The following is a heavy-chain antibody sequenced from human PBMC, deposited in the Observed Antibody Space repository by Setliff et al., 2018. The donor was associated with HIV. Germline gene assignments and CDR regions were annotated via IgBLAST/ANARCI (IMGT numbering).Heavy chain of an antibody. J-gene: IGHJ4*02. D-gene: IGHD5-12*01. V-gene: IGHV4-38-2*01. CDR1: GFSINSGYY. CDR3: ARRGWNGYKAFDY. CDR2: IYQTGTT. Sequence: SETLSLTCAVSGFSINSGYYWGWIRQPPGKGLEWIGSIYQTGTTYYNPSLKSRVTISVDTSKSHLSLKLGSVTAADTAVYYCARRGWNGYKAFDYWGQGALVTVSS.